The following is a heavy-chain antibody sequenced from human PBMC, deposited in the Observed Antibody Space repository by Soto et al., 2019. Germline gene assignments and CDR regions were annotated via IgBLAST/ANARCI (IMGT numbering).Heavy chain of an antibody. V-gene: IGHV3-30-3*01. CDR3: ARGGGDSGSYYYFDY. J-gene: IGHJ4*02. D-gene: IGHD1-26*01. Sequence: GGSLRLSCAASGFTFSSYAMHWVRQAPGKGLEWVAVISYDGSNKYYADSVKGRFTISRDNSKNTLYLQMNSLRAEDTAVYYCARGGGDSGSYYYFDYWGQGTLVTVSS. CDR1: GFTFSSYA. CDR2: ISYDGSNK.